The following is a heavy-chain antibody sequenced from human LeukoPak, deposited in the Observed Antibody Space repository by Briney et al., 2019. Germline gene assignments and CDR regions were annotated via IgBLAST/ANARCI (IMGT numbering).Heavy chain of an antibody. CDR3: ARLDYGDYFESLSLDY. CDR2: IIPIFGTA. D-gene: IGHD4-17*01. Sequence: SVKVSCKASGGTFSSYAISWVRQAPGQGLEWMGGIIPIFGTANYAQKFQGRVTITADESTSTAYMELSSLRSEDTAVYYCARLDYGDYFESLSLDYWGQGTLVTVSS. V-gene: IGHV1-69*13. J-gene: IGHJ4*02. CDR1: GGTFSSYA.